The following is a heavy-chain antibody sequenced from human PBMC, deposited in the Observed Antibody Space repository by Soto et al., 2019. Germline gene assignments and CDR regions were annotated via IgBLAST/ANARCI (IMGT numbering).Heavy chain of an antibody. CDR1: GGSISSGGYY. Sequence: QVQLQESGPGLVKPSQTLSLTCTVSGGSISSGGYYWSWIRQHPGKGLEWIGYIYYSGSTYYNPSLKSRVTLSVDTSKIQFSLKLSSVTAADTAVYYCAREISYYDSSGYYYVYFDYWGQGTLVTVSS. V-gene: IGHV4-31*03. J-gene: IGHJ4*02. CDR3: AREISYYDSSGYYYVYFDY. D-gene: IGHD3-22*01. CDR2: IYYSGST.